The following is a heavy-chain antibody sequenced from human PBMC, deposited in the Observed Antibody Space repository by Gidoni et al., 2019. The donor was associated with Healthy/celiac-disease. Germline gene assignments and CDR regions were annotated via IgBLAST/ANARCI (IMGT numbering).Heavy chain of an antibody. CDR1: GFTFSSYS. D-gene: IGHD6-19*01. J-gene: IGHJ2*01. Sequence: VQLVESGGGLVKPGGSLRLSCAASGFTFSSYSMNWVRQAPGKGLEWVSSISSSSSYIYYADSVKGRFTISRDNAKNSLYLKMNSLRAEDTAVYYCASGWLGYFDLWGRGTLVTVSS. CDR3: ASGWLGYFDL. CDR2: ISSSSSYI. V-gene: IGHV3-21*01.